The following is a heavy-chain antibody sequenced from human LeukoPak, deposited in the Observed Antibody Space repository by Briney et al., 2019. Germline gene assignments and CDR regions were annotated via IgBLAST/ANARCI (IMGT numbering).Heavy chain of an antibody. J-gene: IGHJ4*02. CDR1: GYSSTSYW. CDR2: IYPGDSDT. V-gene: IGHV5-51*01. D-gene: IGHD1-26*01. Sequence: GESLKISCKGSGYSSTSYWIGWVRQMPGKGLEWMGIIYPGDSDTRYSPSFQGQVTISADKSISTAYLQWSSLKASDTAMYYCARPGRWYSGSYYSDLWIPPFDYWGQGTLVTVSS. CDR3: ARPGRWYSGSYYSDLWIPPFDY.